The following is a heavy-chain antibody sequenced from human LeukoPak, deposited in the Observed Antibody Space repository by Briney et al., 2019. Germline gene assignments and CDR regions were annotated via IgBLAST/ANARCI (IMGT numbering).Heavy chain of an antibody. CDR1: GFTFSSYA. D-gene: IGHD6-13*01. Sequence: SGGSLRLSCAASGFTFSSYAMHWVRQAPGKGLEYVSAISSNGGSTYYANSVKGRFTISRDNSKNTLYLQMGSLRAEDMAVYYCARDEGIAAAGTVDYWGQGILVTVSS. V-gene: IGHV3-64*01. CDR2: ISSNGGST. CDR3: ARDEGIAAAGTVDY. J-gene: IGHJ4*02.